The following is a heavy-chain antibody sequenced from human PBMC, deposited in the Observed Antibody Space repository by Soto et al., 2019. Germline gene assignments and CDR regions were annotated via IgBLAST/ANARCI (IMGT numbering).Heavy chain of an antibody. CDR3: ARGVDFRGSGSSDYFDY. J-gene: IGHJ4*02. CDR1: GGSISGYY. Sequence: PSETLSLTCTISGGSISGYYWSWIRQPPGKGLEWIGYVYYSGSTNYNPSLKSRVTISVDTSKNQFSLKLSSVTAADTAVYYCARGVDFRGSGSSDYFDYWGQGTLVTVSS. D-gene: IGHD3-10*01. V-gene: IGHV4-59*01. CDR2: VYYSGST.